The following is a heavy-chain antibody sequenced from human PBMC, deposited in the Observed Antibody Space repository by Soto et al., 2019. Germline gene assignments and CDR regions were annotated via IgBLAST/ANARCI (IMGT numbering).Heavy chain of an antibody. Sequence: PSETLSLTCSVSGASVSSGDYYWSWIRQPPGKGLEWIGHVYFSGSTNYIPSLKSRLNMAVDTAKNQFSLKLNSVTAADTAVYYCARIPVDTYMIYWSDPWGQGTQVTVSS. J-gene: IGHJ5*02. D-gene: IGHD3-16*01. CDR3: ARIPVDTYMIYWSDP. V-gene: IGHV4-61*08. CDR1: GASVSSGDYY. CDR2: VYFSGST.